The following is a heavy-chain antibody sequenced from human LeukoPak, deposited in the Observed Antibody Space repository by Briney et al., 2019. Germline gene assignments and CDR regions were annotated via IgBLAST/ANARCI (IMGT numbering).Heavy chain of an antibody. CDR1: GYTFTSYG. V-gene: IGHV1-69*13. CDR2: IIPIFGRA. J-gene: IGHJ5*02. D-gene: IGHD2-21*02. CDR3: ARTPSVVVTASPWLGWFDP. Sequence: GASVKVSCKASGYTFTSYGISWVRQAPGQGLEWMGGIIPIFGRANYAQKFQGRVTFTADESTSTAYMELSSLRSEDTAVYYCARTPSVVVTASPWLGWFDPWGQGTLVTVSS.